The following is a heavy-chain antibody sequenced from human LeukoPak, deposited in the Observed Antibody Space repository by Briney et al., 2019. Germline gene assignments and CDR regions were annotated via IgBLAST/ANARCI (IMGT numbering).Heavy chain of an antibody. D-gene: IGHD3-16*01. V-gene: IGHV1-69*13. Sequence: SVKVSCKASGGTFSSYAISWVRQAPGQGLEWMGGIIPIFGTANYAQKFQGRVTITADESTSTAYMELRSLRSDDTAMYYCARDEGVGERGAYWGQGTLVTVSS. CDR1: GGTFSSYA. CDR2: IIPIFGTA. J-gene: IGHJ4*02. CDR3: ARDEGVGERGAY.